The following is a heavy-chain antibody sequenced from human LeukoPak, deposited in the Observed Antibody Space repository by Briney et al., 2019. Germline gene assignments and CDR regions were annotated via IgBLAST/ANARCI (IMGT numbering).Heavy chain of an antibody. D-gene: IGHD3-22*01. CDR1: GYTFTGYY. CDR3: ARAGDSSSSPHDAFDI. CDR2: INPNSGGT. Sequence: ASVKVSCKASGYTFTGYYMHWVRQAPGQGLEWMGWINPNSGGTNYAQKFQGWVTMTRDTSISTAYMELSRLRSDDTAVYYCARAGDSSSSPHDAFDIWGQGTMVTVYS. V-gene: IGHV1-2*04. J-gene: IGHJ3*02.